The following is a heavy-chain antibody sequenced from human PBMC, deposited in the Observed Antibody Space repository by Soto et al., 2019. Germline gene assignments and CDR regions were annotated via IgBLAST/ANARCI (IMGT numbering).Heavy chain of an antibody. CDR1: GFTFSNAW. V-gene: IGHV3-15*07. Sequence: GGSLRLSCAASGFTFSNAWMNWVRQAPGKGLEWVGRIKSKTDGGTTDYAAPVKGRFTISRDDSKNTLYLQMNSLKTEDTAVYYCTTDNGLELPDDAFDIWGQGTMVTVSS. CDR3: TTDNGLELPDDAFDI. CDR2: IKSKTDGGTT. D-gene: IGHD1-7*01. J-gene: IGHJ3*02.